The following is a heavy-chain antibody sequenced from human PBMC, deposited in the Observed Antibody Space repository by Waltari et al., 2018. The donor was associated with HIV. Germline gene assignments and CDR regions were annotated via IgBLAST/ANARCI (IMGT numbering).Heavy chain of an antibody. V-gene: IGHV1-46*01. CDR3: ARAIGGATTLVVPLDY. Sequence: QVQLVQSGAEVKKPGASVKVSCKASGYTFTSYYMHWVRQASGPGLEWMGIINPSGGSTSYAQKFQGRVTMTRDTSTSTVYMELSSLRSEDTAVYYCARAIGGATTLVVPLDYWGQGTLVTVSS. J-gene: IGHJ4*02. CDR1: GYTFTSYY. D-gene: IGHD1-26*01. CDR2: INPSGGST.